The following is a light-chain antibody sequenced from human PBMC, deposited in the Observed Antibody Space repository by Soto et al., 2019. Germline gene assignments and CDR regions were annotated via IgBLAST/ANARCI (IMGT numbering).Light chain of an antibody. J-gene: IGLJ2*01. Sequence: QSVLTQPASVSGSPGQSITISCTGTSSDIGAYNYVSWYQQHPGKAPKLMIYDVSNWSSGVSNRFSGSKSGNTASLTISGLQAEDEADYYCSSYTSSSTVVFGGGTKLTVL. CDR3: SSYTSSSTVV. CDR2: DVS. V-gene: IGLV2-14*01. CDR1: SSDIGAYNY.